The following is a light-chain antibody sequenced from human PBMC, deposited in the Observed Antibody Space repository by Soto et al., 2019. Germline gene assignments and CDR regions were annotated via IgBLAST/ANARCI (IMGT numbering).Light chain of an antibody. CDR3: QSYDSRLSAYV. J-gene: IGLJ1*01. Sequence: QLVLTQPPSVSGAPGQRVTISCTGSSSNIGAGYDVHWYLQLPGTAPKLLIYTNTNRPSGVPDRFSGSKSGASASLAITGLQTEDEADYYCQSYDSRLSAYVFGTGTKLTVL. CDR1: SSNIGAGYD. CDR2: TNT. V-gene: IGLV1-40*01.